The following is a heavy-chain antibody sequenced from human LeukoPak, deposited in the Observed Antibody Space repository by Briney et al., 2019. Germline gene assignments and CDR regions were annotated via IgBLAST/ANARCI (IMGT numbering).Heavy chain of an antibody. CDR2: IYHSGST. Sequence: SETLSLTCTVSGGSISTTSYYWGWIRQPPGKGLEWIGNIYHSGSTYYNPSLKSRVAMSVDTSNNQFSLKLNSVTAADTAVYYCANLGYYNYGMDVWGQGTTVTVSS. CDR3: ANLGYYNYGMDV. CDR1: GGSISTTSYY. J-gene: IGHJ6*02. V-gene: IGHV4-39*01.